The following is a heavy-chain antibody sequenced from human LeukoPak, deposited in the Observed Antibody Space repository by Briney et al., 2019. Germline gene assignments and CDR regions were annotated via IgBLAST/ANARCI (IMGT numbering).Heavy chain of an antibody. D-gene: IGHD3-10*01. J-gene: IGHJ6*02. CDR2: IYYSGST. V-gene: IGHV4-59*01. Sequence: SETLSLTCTVSGGSISSYYWSWIRQPPGKGLEWIGYIYYSGSTNYNPSLKSRVTISVDTSKNQFSLKLSSVTAADTAVYYCARDGSYYLTQDGMDVWGQGTTVTVSS. CDR1: GGSISSYY. CDR3: ARDGSYYLTQDGMDV.